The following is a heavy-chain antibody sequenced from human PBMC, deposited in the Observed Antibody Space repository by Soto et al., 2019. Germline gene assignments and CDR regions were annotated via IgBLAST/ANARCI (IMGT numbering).Heavy chain of an antibody. D-gene: IGHD3-3*01. Sequence: GGSLILSCAASGCPFSTYTMSWVRTAQGKGPEWVAGFYGGGSTSTFYADSVKGRFTISRDNSKNMLFLQMNSLRAEDTAVYYCTKDRHPDGIWSFDCWGQGTLVTVSS. V-gene: IGHV3-23*01. CDR2: FYGGGSTST. CDR3: TKDRHPDGIWSFDC. CDR1: GCPFSTYT. J-gene: IGHJ4*02.